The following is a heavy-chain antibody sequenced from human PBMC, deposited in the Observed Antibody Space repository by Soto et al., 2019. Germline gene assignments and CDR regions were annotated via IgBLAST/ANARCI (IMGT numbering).Heavy chain of an antibody. V-gene: IGHV2-5*02. CDR2: YFWDDDT. J-gene: IGHJ3*01. CDR1: GFSLSTHGVG. CDR3: ARSRAAWVNAFDV. Sequence: QTTLKESGPTLVKPTETLTLTCTFSGFSLSTHGVGVGWIRQPPGKALEWLAIYFWDDDTRYSLSLKSRLTITKDTSRNQVVLTMANMDPADTATYYCARSRAAWVNAFDVWGQGTMVTVSS. D-gene: IGHD1-26*01.